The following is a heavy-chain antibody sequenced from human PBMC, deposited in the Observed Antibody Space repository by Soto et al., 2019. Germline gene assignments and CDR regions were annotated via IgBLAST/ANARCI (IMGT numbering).Heavy chain of an antibody. D-gene: IGHD3-16*02. Sequence: ASVKVSCKASGYTFTSYAIHWVRQAPGQRLEWMGWINAGNGNTKYSQKFQGRVTITRDTSASTAYMELSSLRSEDTAVYYCARDGVGELSLTGTFWGQGTLVTVSS. CDR2: INAGNGNT. CDR3: ARDGVGELSLTGTF. J-gene: IGHJ4*02. V-gene: IGHV1-3*01. CDR1: GYTFTSYA.